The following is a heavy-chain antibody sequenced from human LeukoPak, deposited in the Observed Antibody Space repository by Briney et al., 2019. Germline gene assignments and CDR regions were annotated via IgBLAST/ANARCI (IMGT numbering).Heavy chain of an antibody. V-gene: IGHV3-43*01. CDR2: ISWDGGST. CDR1: GFTFDDYT. D-gene: IGHD4-17*01. CDR3: AKDIGTTVRRGMDV. Sequence: QPGGSLRLSCAASGFTFDDYTMHWVRQAPGKGLEWVSLISWDGGSTYYADSVKGRFTISRDNSKNSLYLQMNSLRTEDTALYYCAKDIGTTVRRGMDVWGQGTTVTVSS. J-gene: IGHJ6*02.